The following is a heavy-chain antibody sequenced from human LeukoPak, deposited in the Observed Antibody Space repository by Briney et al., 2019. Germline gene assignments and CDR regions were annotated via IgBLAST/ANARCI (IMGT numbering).Heavy chain of an antibody. D-gene: IGHD3-10*01. CDR3: AKHGSGSYQGY. CDR1: GASISSETW. Sequence: SGTLSLTCAVSGASISSETWWNWVRQPPGKGLEWIGEIYHGGNANYNPSLKSRVIISLDKSKNQFFLELTSVTAADTAVYYCAKHGSGSYQGYWGQGTLVTVSS. J-gene: IGHJ4*02. CDR2: IYHGGNA. V-gene: IGHV4-4*02.